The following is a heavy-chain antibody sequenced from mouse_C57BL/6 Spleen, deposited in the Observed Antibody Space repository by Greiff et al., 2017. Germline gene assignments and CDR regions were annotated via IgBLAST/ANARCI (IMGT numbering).Heavy chain of an antibody. D-gene: IGHD1-1*01. Sequence: QVQLQQPGAELVKPGASVKLSCKASGYTFTSYWMHWVKQRPGQGLEWIGMIHPNGGSTNYNEKFKSKATLTVDKSSSTAYMQLSSLTSEDSAVYYCARTGGITSVYFDYWGQGTTLTVSS. CDR2: IHPNGGST. CDR3: ARTGGITSVYFDY. V-gene: IGHV1-64*01. J-gene: IGHJ2*01. CDR1: GYTFTSYW.